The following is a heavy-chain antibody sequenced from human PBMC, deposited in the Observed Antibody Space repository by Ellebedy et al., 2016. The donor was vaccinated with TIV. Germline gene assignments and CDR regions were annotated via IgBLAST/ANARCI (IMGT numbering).Heavy chain of an antibody. V-gene: IGHV3-74*01. CDR1: GFTFSSYW. D-gene: IGHD4-17*01. CDR3: TRASATVNFDV. CDR2: INSDGYSI. Sequence: GESLKISCAASGFTFSSYWVHSVRQAPGKGLVWVSRINSDGYSISYADSVKGRFTISRDNAKKTLFLEMNSLRDEDTAVYYCTRASATVNFDVWGQGTMVTVSS. J-gene: IGHJ3*01.